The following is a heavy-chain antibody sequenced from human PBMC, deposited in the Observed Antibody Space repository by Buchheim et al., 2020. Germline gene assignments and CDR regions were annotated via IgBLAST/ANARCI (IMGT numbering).Heavy chain of an antibody. D-gene: IGHD6-19*01. CDR3: AMDGYSSGWGFDY. V-gene: IGHV3-23*01. Sequence: EVQLLESGGGLVQPGGSVRLSCVGSGYTFSNYAMSWVRQAPGKGLEWVSAISSGAGGIKYADSVKGRFTISRDDSRTTLYLQMNSLTAEDTAIYYCAMDGYSSGWGFDYWGQGTL. CDR2: ISSGAGGI. CDR1: GYTFSNYA. J-gene: IGHJ4*02.